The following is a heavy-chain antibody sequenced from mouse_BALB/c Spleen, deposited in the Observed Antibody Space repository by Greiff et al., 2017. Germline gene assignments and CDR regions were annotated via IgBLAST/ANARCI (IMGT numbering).Heavy chain of an antibody. CDR2: ISSGSSTI. V-gene: IGHV5-17*02. Sequence: EVKLMESGGGLVQPGGSRKLSCAASGFTFSSFGMHWVRQAPEKGLEWVAYISSGSSTIYYADTVKGRFTISRDNPKNTLFLQMTSLRSEDTAMYYCARSSIYYGYPYAMDYWGQGTSVTVSS. D-gene: IGHD2-2*01. J-gene: IGHJ4*01. CDR1: GFTFSSFG. CDR3: ARSSIYYGYPYAMDY.